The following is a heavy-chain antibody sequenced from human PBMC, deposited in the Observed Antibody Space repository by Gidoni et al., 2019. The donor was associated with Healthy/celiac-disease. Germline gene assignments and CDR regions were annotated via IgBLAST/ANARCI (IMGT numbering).Heavy chain of an antibody. CDR2: ITPSGGST. CDR1: GYTFTSYY. V-gene: IGHV1-46*01. CDR3: ASGPRTPNYYYYGMDV. Sequence: QVQLVQSGAEVKKPGASVKVSCKASGYTFTSYYMHWVRQAPGQGLEWMGIITPSGGSTSYAQKCQGRVTMTRDTSTSTVYMELSSLRSEDTAVYYCASGPRTPNYYYYGMDVWGQGTTVTVSS. J-gene: IGHJ6*02. D-gene: IGHD2-15*01.